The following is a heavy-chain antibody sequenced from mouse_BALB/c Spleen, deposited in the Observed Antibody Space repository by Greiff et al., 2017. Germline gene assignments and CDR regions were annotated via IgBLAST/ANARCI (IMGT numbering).Heavy chain of an antibody. CDR3: ARKNGSYAMDY. V-gene: IGHV1-7*01. D-gene: IGHD1-2*01. CDR1: GYTFTSYW. Sequence: VQLQQSGAELAKPGASVKMSCKASGYTFTSYWMHWVKQRPGQGLEWIGYINPSTGYTEYNQKFKDKAILTADKSSSTAYMQLSSLTSEDSAVYYCARKNGSYAMDYWGQGTSVTVSS. CDR2: INPSTGYT. J-gene: IGHJ4*01.